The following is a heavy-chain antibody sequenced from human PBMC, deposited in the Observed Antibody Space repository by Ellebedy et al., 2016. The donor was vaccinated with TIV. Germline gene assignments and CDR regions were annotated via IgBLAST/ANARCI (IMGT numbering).Heavy chain of an antibody. CDR3: TRGRHYYDSSGYSQHYFDY. Sequence: GESLKISCAGSGFVFSGSAMQWVRQASGKGLEWVGRIKSKTDGGTTEYAASVKGRFTISRDDSKSIAYLQMNSLKTEDTAVYYCTRGRHYYDSSGYSQHYFDYWGQGTLVTVSS. CDR1: GFVFSGSA. CDR2: IKSKTDGGTT. J-gene: IGHJ4*02. V-gene: IGHV3-49*04. D-gene: IGHD3-22*01.